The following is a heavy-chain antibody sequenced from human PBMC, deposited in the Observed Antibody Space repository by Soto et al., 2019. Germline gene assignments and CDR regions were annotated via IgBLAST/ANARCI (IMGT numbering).Heavy chain of an antibody. CDR2: ISGSGGST. Sequence: GGSLRLSCAASGFTFSSYAMSWVRQAPGKGLEWVSAISGSGGSTYYADPVKGRFTISRDNSKNTLYLQMNSLRAEDTAVYYCAKDQWLRPLPHDAFDIWGQGTMVTVSS. CDR3: AKDQWLRPLPHDAFDI. J-gene: IGHJ3*02. D-gene: IGHD5-12*01. V-gene: IGHV3-23*01. CDR1: GFTFSSYA.